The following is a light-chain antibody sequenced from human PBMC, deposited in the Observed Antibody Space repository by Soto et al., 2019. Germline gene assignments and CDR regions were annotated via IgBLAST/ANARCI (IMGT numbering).Light chain of an antibody. CDR3: QQRSNWPPLYT. CDR2: DAS. CDR1: QSVRSY. J-gene: IGKJ2*01. Sequence: EIVLTQSPATLSFSPGERATLPCRASQSVRSYLAWYQQKPGQAPRLLIYDASNRATGIPARFSGSGSGTDFTLTISSLEPEDFAVYYCQQRSNWPPLYTFGQGTKLEIK. V-gene: IGKV3-11*01.